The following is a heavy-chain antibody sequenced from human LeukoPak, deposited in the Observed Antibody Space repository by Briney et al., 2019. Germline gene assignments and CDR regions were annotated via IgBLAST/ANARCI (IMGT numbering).Heavy chain of an antibody. Sequence: SQTLSLTCAVSGGSISSGGYSWSWIRQPPEKGLEWIGYIYHSGSTYYNPSLKSRVTISVDRSKNQFSLKLSSVTAADTAVYYCARVAESWEFDYWGQGTLVTVSS. CDR2: IYHSGST. V-gene: IGHV4-30-2*01. J-gene: IGHJ4*02. CDR1: GGSISSGGYS. D-gene: IGHD1-26*01. CDR3: ARVAESWEFDY.